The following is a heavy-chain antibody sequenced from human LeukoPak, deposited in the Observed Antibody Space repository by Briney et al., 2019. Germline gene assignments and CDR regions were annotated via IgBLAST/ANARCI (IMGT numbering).Heavy chain of an antibody. D-gene: IGHD4-23*01. V-gene: IGHV3-15*01. Sequence: GGSLRLSCAASGFTFSNALMTWVRQAPGKGLEWVGRIKSKTDGVTTDYAAPVKGRFTISRDDSKNTVYLQMSSLKTEDTAIYYCTTSGRRWDYFDYWGQGTLVTVSS. CDR3: TTSGRRWDYFDY. CDR1: GFTFSNAL. CDR2: IKSKTDGVTT. J-gene: IGHJ4*02.